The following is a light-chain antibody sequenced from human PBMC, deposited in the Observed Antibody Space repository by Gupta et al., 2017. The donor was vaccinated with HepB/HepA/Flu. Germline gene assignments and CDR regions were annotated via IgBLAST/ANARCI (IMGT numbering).Light chain of an antibody. Sequence: EIVLTQSPGTLSLSPGESATLSCRASQNLNSKSLAWYQQKFGQAPRLLIYGASTRATGITDRFSGSGSGTDFTLSVSRVEPEDFAVYYCHQYFDSVRTFGQWTKVEAK. CDR3: HQYFDSVRT. CDR2: GAS. V-gene: IGKV3-20*01. J-gene: IGKJ1*01. CDR1: QNLNSKS.